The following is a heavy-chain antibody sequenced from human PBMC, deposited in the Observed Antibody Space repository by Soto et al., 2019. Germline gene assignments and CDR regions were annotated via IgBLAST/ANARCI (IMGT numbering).Heavy chain of an antibody. D-gene: IGHD2-15*01. CDR3: ARGRYCLTGRCFQSWFDS. Sequence: PSETLSLTCSVSGDSISTVDYFLAWIRQPPGQALEYIGYIYKSATTYYNPSFESRVAISLDTSKSQFSLNVTSVTAADTAVYFCARGRYCLTGRCFQSWFDSWGEGTLVTVSS. CDR1: GDSISTVDYF. CDR2: IYKSATT. J-gene: IGHJ5*01. V-gene: IGHV4-30-4*01.